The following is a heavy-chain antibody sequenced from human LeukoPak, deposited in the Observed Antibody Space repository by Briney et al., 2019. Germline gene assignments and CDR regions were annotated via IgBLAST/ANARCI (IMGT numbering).Heavy chain of an antibody. CDR2: TYYRSKWSN. CDR1: GDTVSNYRAD. D-gene: IGHD2-2*01. Sequence: SQTLSLTFAISGDTVSNYRADSHAPRQSPSRALEWLGRTYYRSKWSNDYELSVKSRITINPDTSKIQFSLQLKFVTPEDTAVYYCARLVGDQVVYWGQGTLVTVSS. J-gene: IGHJ4*02. V-gene: IGHV6-1*01. CDR3: ARLVGDQVVY.